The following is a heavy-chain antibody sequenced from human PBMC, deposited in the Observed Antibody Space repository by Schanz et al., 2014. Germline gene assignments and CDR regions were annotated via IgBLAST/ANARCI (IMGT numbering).Heavy chain of an antibody. CDR3: VKIGYTHWSLDD. Sequence: VQLVESGGGVVQPGRSLRLSCAGSGFSFSGFGMHWVRQAPGKGLEWVANIEGDGTRTYYVDSVKGRFTISRDDAKNSHYLQMNSLRVEDTAVFYCVKIGYTHWSLDDWGQGILVTVSS. D-gene: IGHD6-13*01. CDR2: IEGDGTRT. J-gene: IGHJ4*02. V-gene: IGHV3-7*01. CDR1: GFSFSGFG.